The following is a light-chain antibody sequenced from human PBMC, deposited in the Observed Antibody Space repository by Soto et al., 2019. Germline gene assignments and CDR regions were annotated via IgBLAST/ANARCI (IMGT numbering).Light chain of an antibody. J-gene: IGKJ2*01. V-gene: IGKV3-20*01. CDR1: QSVSSSY. CDR2: GAS. Sequence: EIVLTQSPGTLSLSPGERATLSCRASQSVSSSYLAWYQQKPGQAPRLLIYGASGRATGIPDRFSGSGSGRDFNLTIIRLEPEDFAVYYCQQYGSSPYTFGQGTKREIK. CDR3: QQYGSSPYT.